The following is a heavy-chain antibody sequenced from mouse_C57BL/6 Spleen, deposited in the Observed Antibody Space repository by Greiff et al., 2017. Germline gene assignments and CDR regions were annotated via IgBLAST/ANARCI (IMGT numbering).Heavy chain of an antibody. CDR2: IRSKSNNYAT. J-gene: IGHJ4*01. Sequence: EVQRVESGGGLVQPKGSLKLSCAASGFSFNTYAMNWVRQAPGKGLEWVARIRSKSNNYATYYADSVKDRFTISRDDSESMLYLQMNNLKTEDTAMYYCVRHYSYYYAMDYWGQGTSVTVSS. V-gene: IGHV10-1*01. D-gene: IGHD2-12*01. CDR1: GFSFNTYA. CDR3: VRHYSYYYAMDY.